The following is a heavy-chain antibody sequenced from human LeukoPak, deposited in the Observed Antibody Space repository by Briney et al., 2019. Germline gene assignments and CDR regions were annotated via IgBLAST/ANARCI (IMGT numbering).Heavy chain of an antibody. CDR2: IYSGGST. CDR3: ARERSGYDDNFDY. D-gene: IGHD5-12*01. J-gene: IGHJ4*02. Sequence: PGGSLRLSCAASGFTVSSNYMSWVRQAPGKGLEWVSVIYSGGSTYYADSVKGRFTISRDNAKNSLYLQMNSLRAEDTAVYYCARERSGYDDNFDYWGQGTLVTVSS. V-gene: IGHV3-53*01. CDR1: GFTVSSNY.